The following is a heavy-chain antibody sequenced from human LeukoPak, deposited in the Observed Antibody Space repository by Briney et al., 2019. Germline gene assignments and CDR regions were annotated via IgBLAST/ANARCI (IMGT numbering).Heavy chain of an antibody. CDR3: ARDQGYDFWSGYYPTDV. J-gene: IGHJ6*04. CDR2: ISSSSTI. CDR1: GFTFSSYS. D-gene: IGHD3-3*01. V-gene: IGHV3-48*01. Sequence: GGSLRLSCAASGFTFSSYSMNWVRQAPGKGLEWVSYISSSSTIYYADSVKGRFTISRDNAKNSLYLQMNSLRAEDTAVYYCARDQGYDFWSGYYPTDVWGKGTTVTVSS.